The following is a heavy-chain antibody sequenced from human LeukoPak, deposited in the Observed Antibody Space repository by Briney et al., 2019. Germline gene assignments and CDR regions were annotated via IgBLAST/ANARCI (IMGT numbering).Heavy chain of an antibody. CDR2: IIPIFGTT. J-gene: IGHJ5*02. V-gene: IGHV1-69*05. CDR3: AHTRIIYSSSSSGYWFDP. D-gene: IGHD6-13*01. CDR1: GGTFSSYA. Sequence: SVKVSCKASGGTFSSYAISWVRQAPGQGLEWMGGIIPIFGTTNYAQKFQGRVTITTDESTSTAYMELSSLRSEDTAVYYCAHTRIIYSSSSSGYWFDPWGQGTLVTVSS.